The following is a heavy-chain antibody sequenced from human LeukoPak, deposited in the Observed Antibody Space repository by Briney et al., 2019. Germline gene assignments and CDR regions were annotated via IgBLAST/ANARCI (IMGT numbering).Heavy chain of an antibody. CDR1: GFTFSDYY. D-gene: IGHD3-22*01. Sequence: KTGGSLRLSCAASGFTFSDYYMSWIRQAPGKGLEWVSYISSSGSTIYYADSVKGRFTISRDNAKNSLYLQMNSLRAEDMAVYYCARAGYYDSSGYVVDYWGQGTLVTVSS. CDR2: ISSSGSTI. CDR3: ARAGYYDSSGYVVDY. J-gene: IGHJ4*02. V-gene: IGHV3-11*01.